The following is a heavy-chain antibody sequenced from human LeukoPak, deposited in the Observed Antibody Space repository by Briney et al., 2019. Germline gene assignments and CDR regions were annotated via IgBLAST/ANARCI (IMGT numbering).Heavy chain of an antibody. CDR1: GGSISSYY. CDR2: IYYSGST. D-gene: IGHD1-26*01. Sequence: SETLSLTCTVSGGSISSYYWSWIRQPPGKGLEWIGYIYYSGSTNYNPSLKSRITISVDTSKNQFSLKLSSVTAADTAVYYCARGTDNIVGATYDCWGQGTLVTVSS. V-gene: IGHV4-59*01. CDR3: ARGTDNIVGATYDC. J-gene: IGHJ4*02.